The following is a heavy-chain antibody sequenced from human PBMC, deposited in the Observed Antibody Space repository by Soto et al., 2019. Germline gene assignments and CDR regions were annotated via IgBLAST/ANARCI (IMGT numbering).Heavy chain of an antibody. D-gene: IGHD2-15*01. CDR2: IYYSGST. CDR1: GGSISSYY. V-gene: IGHV4-59*08. Sequence: TLSLTCTVSGGSISSYYWSWIRQPPGKGLEWIGYIYYSGSTNYNPSLKSRVTISVDTSKNQFSLKLSSVTAADTAVYYCARHPTSGGYYYYYYMDVWGKGTTVTVSS. J-gene: IGHJ6*03. CDR3: ARHPTSGGYYYYYYMDV.